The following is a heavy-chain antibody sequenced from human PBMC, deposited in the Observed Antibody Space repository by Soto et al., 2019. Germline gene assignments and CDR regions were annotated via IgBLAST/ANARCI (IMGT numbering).Heavy chain of an antibody. CDR1: GFTFSRYW. CDR2: VFGGGHT. Sequence: EVQLVESGGGLVQPGGSLRLSCAASGFTFSRYWMHWVRQAPGKGLVWVSSVFGGGHTTYADSVKGRFSVSRDNSVNTFYLQMTGLRSDDTAVYYCSFQSPLAGWLDPWGQGTLVTVSS. J-gene: IGHJ5*02. V-gene: IGHV3-74*01. CDR3: SFQSPLAGWLDP.